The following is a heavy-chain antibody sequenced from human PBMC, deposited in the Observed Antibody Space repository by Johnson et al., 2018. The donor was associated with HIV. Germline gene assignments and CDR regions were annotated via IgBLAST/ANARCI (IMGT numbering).Heavy chain of an antibody. V-gene: IGHV3-66*01. CDR2: IYSGGST. Sequence: VQLVESGGGLVQPGGSLRLSCAASGFTVSSNYMSWVRQAPGKGLEWVSVIYSGGSTYYADSVKGRFTISRDNSKNTLYLQMNSLRAEDTAVYYCAKCIWGSSLIDAFDVWGQGTMVTVSS. CDR1: GFTVSSNY. J-gene: IGHJ3*01. D-gene: IGHD6-13*01. CDR3: AKCIWGSSLIDAFDV.